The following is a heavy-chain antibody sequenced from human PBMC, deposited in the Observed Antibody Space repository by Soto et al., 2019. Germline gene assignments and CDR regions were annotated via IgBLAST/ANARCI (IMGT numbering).Heavy chain of an antibody. Sequence: GGSLRLSCASSGFTFSSYSMNWVRQAPGKGLEWVSSISSSSYIYYADSVKGRFTISRDNAKNSLYLQMNSLRAEDTAVYYCGRDEYSSSLTFDYWGQGTLVTVSS. D-gene: IGHD6-6*01. J-gene: IGHJ4*02. CDR3: GRDEYSSSLTFDY. CDR2: ISSSSYI. CDR1: GFTFSSYS. V-gene: IGHV3-21*01.